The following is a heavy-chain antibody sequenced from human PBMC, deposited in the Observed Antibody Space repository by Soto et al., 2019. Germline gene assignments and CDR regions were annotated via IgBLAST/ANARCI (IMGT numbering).Heavy chain of an antibody. V-gene: IGHV1-2*02. J-gene: IGHJ6*02. CDR1: GYTFTGYY. D-gene: IGHD2-21*02. Sequence: VSCKASGYTFTGYYMHWVRQAPGQGLEWMGWINPNSGGTNYAQKFQGRVTMTRDTSISTAYMELSRLRSDDTAVYYCARAYCGGDCYSYYYYYYGMDVWGQGTTVTVSS. CDR3: ARAYCGGDCYSYYYYYYGMDV. CDR2: INPNSGGT.